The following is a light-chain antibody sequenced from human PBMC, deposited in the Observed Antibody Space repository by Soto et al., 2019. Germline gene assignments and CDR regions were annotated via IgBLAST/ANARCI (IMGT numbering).Light chain of an antibody. CDR3: QAYDYSLTASV. J-gene: IGLJ3*02. V-gene: IGLV2-11*01. CDR1: SSDVGAYNY. Sequence: QSVLTQPRSVSGSPGQSVTISCTGTSSDVGAYNYVSWYQQHPGKAPKLIIYDVSKRPSGVPDRFSGSKSGTSASLAITGLQAEDEADYYCQAYDYSLTASVFGGGTKLTVL. CDR2: DVS.